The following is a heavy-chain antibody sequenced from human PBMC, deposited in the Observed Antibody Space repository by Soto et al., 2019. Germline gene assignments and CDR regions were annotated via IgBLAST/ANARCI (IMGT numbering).Heavy chain of an antibody. J-gene: IGHJ5*02. V-gene: IGHV1-3*01. D-gene: IGHD2-8*02. CDR2: INAGNGNT. CDR3: ARDTGGVPNWFDP. CDR1: GYTFTSYA. Sequence: EASVKVSCKASGYTFTSYAMHWVRQAPGQRLEWMGWINAGNGNTKYSQKFQGRVTITRDTSASTAYMELSSLRSEDTAVYYCARDTGGVPNWFDPWGQGTLVTVSS.